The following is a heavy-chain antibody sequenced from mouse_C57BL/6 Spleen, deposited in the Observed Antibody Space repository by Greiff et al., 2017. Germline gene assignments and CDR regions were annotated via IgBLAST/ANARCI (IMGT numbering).Heavy chain of an antibody. CDR1: GFSLTSYG. Sequence: QVQLQQSGPGLVQPSQSLSITCTVSGFSLTSYGVHWVRQSPGKGLEWLGVIWRGGSTDYNAAFMSRLSITKDNSKSQVFFKMNSLQADDTAIYYCAKRGVYGYDPYAMDYWGQGTSVTVSS. J-gene: IGHJ4*01. CDR2: IWRGGST. CDR3: AKRGVYGYDPYAMDY. V-gene: IGHV2-5*01. D-gene: IGHD2-2*01.